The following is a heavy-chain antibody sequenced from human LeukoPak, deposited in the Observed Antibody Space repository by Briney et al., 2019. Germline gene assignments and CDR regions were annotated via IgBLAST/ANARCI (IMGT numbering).Heavy chain of an antibody. CDR3: ASRIVAAPYYFDY. D-gene: IGHD6-13*01. J-gene: IGHJ4*02. CDR1: GYTFTSYY. Sequence: ASVKVSCKASGYTFTSYYMHWVRQAPGQGLEWMGIINPSGGSTTYPQKFQGRVTMTRDTSTSTVYMDLSSLRSEDTAMYYCASRIVAAPYYFDYWGQGTLVTVSS. V-gene: IGHV1-46*01. CDR2: INPSGGST.